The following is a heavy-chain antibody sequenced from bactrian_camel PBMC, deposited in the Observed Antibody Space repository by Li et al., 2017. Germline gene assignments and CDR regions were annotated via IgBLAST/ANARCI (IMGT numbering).Heavy chain of an antibody. CDR3: SADPLHMTNIHPGSVIPLFDY. D-gene: IGHD2*01. CDR1: TYSC. CDR2: IDSDGST. V-gene: IGHV3S53*01. J-gene: IGHJ4*01. Sequence: HVQLVESGGGSVHDGGSMTLSCVGATYSCMGWFRRALGTEREAVATIDSDGSTTYAHSVKGRFTISKDSAKNTLFLQMTSLKPEDSAMYYCSADPLHMTNIHPGSVIPLFDYRGQGTQVTVS.